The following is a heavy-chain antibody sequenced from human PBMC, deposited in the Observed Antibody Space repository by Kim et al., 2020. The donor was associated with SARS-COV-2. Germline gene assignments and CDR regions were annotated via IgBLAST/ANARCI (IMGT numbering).Heavy chain of an antibody. Sequence: GESLKISCKGSGYIFKNSWISWLRQMPGKSLEWMGKIDPSDSYTNYSPSFDGHVTISSDESINTAYLHWKSLKASDTAIYYCAGHRDTWSSMGPFDDWGRGTLVSVSS. V-gene: IGHV5-10-1*01. CDR2: IDPSDSYT. CDR1: GYIFKNSW. CDR3: AGHRDTWSSMGPFDD. J-gene: IGHJ4*02. D-gene: IGHD2-21*02.